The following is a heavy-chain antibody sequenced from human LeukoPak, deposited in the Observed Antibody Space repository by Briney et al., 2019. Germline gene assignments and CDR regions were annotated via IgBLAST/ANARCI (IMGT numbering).Heavy chain of an antibody. D-gene: IGHD2-21*01. Sequence: SETLSLTCTVSGGSVSSGSYYWSWIRQPPGKGLEWIGYIYNSGSTNYNPSLKSRVTISADTSKNQFSLKLTSVTAADTAVYYCARHSSFQRNFDYWGQGTLVTVSS. J-gene: IGHJ4*02. CDR1: GGSVSSGSYY. V-gene: IGHV4-61*01. CDR3: ARHSSFQRNFDY. CDR2: IYNSGST.